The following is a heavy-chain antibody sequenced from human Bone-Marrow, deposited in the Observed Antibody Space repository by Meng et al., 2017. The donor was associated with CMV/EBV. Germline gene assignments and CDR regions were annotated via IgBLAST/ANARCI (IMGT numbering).Heavy chain of an antibody. V-gene: IGHV1-69*05. J-gene: IGHJ6*02. D-gene: IGHD3-3*01. CDR1: GYTFTGYY. CDR2: IIPIFGTA. CDR3: ARAGSVPPYDFWSGYTGYYYGMDV. Sequence: SVKVSCKASGYTFTGYYMHWVRQAPGQGLEWMGGIIPIFGTANYAQKFQGRVTITTDESTSTAYMELSSLRSEDTAVYYCARAGSVPPYDFWSGYTGYYYGMDVWGQGTTVTVSS.